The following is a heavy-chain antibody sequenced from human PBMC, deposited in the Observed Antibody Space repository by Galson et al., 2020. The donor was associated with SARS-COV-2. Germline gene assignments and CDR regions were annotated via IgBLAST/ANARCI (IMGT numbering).Heavy chain of an antibody. Sequence: GGSLRLSCAASGFTFDDYAMHWVRQAPGKGLEWVSGISWNSGSIGYADSVKGRFTISRDNAKNSLYLQMNSLRAEDTALYYCASLGMLTFGGVIADRGDCWGQGTLVTVSS. V-gene: IGHV3-9*01. CDR2: ISWNSGSI. CDR1: GFTFDDYA. CDR3: ASLGMLTFGGVIADRGDC. D-gene: IGHD3-16*02. J-gene: IGHJ4*02.